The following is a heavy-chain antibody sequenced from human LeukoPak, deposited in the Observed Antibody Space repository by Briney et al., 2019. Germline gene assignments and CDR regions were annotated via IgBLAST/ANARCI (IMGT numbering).Heavy chain of an antibody. CDR3: ARDGVFHDSDGYSFDY. J-gene: IGHJ4*02. Sequence: SETLSLTCAVSNYSITSGYFWGWIRQRPGKGLEWTASIYHSGTTHYNPSLRNRVTLFVDTSKKQFSLTLTSLTAPDTAVYYCARDGVFHDSDGYSFDYWRQGTLVTVSS. CDR1: NYSITSGYF. V-gene: IGHV4-38-2*02. D-gene: IGHD3-22*01. CDR2: IYHSGTT.